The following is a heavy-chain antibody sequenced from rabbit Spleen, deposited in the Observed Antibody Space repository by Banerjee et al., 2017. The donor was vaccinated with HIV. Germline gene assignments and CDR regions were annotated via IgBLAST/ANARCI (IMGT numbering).Heavy chain of an antibody. CDR3: ARGSYGWNMYNL. J-gene: IGHJ4*01. CDR1: GFSFSSSYW. CDR2: IYAGSSGSA. D-gene: IGHD6-1*01. Sequence: QEQLEESGGDLVKPEGSLTLTCTASGFSFSSSYWICWVRQAPGKGLEWIACIYAGSSGSAYYASWAKGRFTISKTSSTTVTLQMTSLTAADTATYFCARGSYGWNMYNLWGPGTLVTVS. V-gene: IGHV1S45*01.